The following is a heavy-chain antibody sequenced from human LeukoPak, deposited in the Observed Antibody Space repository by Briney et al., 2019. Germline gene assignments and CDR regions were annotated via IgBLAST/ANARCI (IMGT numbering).Heavy chain of an antibody. Sequence: SETLSPTCAVSGGSFSGYYWSWIRQPPGRGLEWIGEINHSGSTNYNPSLKSRVTISVDTSKNQFSLKLSSVTAADTAVYYCARCTMVRGVSDYWGQGTLVTVSS. CDR2: INHSGST. J-gene: IGHJ4*02. D-gene: IGHD3-10*01. CDR1: GGSFSGYY. V-gene: IGHV4-34*01. CDR3: ARCTMVRGVSDY.